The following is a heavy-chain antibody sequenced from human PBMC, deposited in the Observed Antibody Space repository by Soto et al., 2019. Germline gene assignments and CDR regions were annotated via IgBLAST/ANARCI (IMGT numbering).Heavy chain of an antibody. CDR1: GFTFGDYA. CDR3: TRVEARGYSYGYLWADY. V-gene: IGHV3-49*05. J-gene: IGHJ4*02. D-gene: IGHD5-18*01. Sequence: EVQLVESGGGLVKPGRSLRLSCTASGFTFGDYAMSWFRQAPGKGLEWVGFIRSKAYGGTTEYAASVKGRFTISRDDSKSIAYLQMNSLKTEDTAVYYCTRVEARGYSYGYLWADYWGQGTLVTVFS. CDR2: IRSKAYGGTT.